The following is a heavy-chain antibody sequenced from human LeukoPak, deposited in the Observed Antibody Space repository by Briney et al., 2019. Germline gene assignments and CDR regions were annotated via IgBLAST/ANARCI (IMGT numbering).Heavy chain of an antibody. V-gene: IGHV4-38-2*02. CDR1: GYSISSGYL. J-gene: IGHJ4*02. Sequence: SETLSLTCTVSGYSISSGYLWGWIRQPPGKGLEWIGSTYHGGTTYSNPSLKSRVIISEDTSKNQFSLKLSSVTAADTAVYYCARSSGDWTYYFDYWGQGTLVTVSS. CDR3: ARSSGDWTYYFDY. CDR2: TYHGGTT. D-gene: IGHD2-21*02.